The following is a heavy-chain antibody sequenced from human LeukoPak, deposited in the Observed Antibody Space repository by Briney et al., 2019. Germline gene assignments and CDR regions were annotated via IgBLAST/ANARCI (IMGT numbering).Heavy chain of an antibody. J-gene: IGHJ4*02. CDR3: ARVRIVAGREQGFDY. V-gene: IGHV3-30-3*01. CDR1: GFTFSSYW. Sequence: PGGSLRLSCAASGFTFSSYWMSWVRQAPGKGLEWVAVISYDGSNKYYADSVKGRFTISRDNSKNTLYLQMNSLRAEDTAVYYCARVRIVAGREQGFDYWGQGTLVTVSS. D-gene: IGHD6-19*01. CDR2: ISYDGSNK.